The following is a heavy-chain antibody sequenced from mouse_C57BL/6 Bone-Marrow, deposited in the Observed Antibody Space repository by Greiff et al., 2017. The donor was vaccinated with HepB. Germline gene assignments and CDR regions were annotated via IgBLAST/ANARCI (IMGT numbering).Heavy chain of an antibody. D-gene: IGHD2-5*01. J-gene: IGHJ2*01. CDR2: IDPSDSYT. V-gene: IGHV1-69*01. Sequence: QVQLKQPGAELVMPGASVKLSCKASGYTFTSYWMHWVKQRPGQGLEWIGEIDPSDSYTNYNQKFKGKSTLTVDKSSSTSYMQLSSLTSEDSAVYYCARGAYYSNGDFDYWGQGTTLTVSS. CDR3: ARGAYYSNGDFDY. CDR1: GYTFTSYW.